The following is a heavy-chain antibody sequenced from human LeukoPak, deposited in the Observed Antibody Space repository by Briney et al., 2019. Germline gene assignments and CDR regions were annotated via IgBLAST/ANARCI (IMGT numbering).Heavy chain of an antibody. D-gene: IGHD6-25*01. V-gene: IGHV4-38-2*02. Sequence: SETLSLTCTVSGGSITNYYWGWIRQPPGKGLEWIGSIYHSGSTYYNPSLKSRVTISVDTSKNQFSLKVRSVTAADTAVYYCARAAAKLSYMDVWGKGTTVTVSS. CDR3: ARAAAKLSYMDV. J-gene: IGHJ6*03. CDR2: IYHSGST. CDR1: GGSITNYY.